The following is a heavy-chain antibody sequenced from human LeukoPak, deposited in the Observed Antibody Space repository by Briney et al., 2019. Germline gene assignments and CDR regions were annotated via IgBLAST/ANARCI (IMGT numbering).Heavy chain of an antibody. CDR2: IIPVSGTA. J-gene: IGHJ4*02. Sequence: SVKVSCKASGGTFSGYAISWVRQAPGQGLEWMGGIIPVSGTANYAQNFQGRVTITADESTSTACMELSSLRSEDTAVYYCARLTRRDFTVTPEDYWGQGTLVTVSS. CDR1: GGTFSGYA. D-gene: IGHD4-17*01. CDR3: ARLTRRDFTVTPEDY. V-gene: IGHV1-69*13.